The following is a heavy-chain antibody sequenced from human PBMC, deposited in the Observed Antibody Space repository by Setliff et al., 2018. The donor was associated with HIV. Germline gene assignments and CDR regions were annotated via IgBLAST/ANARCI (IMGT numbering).Heavy chain of an antibody. J-gene: IGHJ4*02. CDR1: GASFSGYF. V-gene: IGHV4-34*01. CDR2: INHSGDT. Sequence: SETLSLTCTLYGASFSGYFWHWIRQAPGGGLEWIGNINHSGDTNYNPSLESRVTISADTSKRQFSLRLSSVTAADTAVYYCARELSGGHGGNSNFAYWGQGTLVTVSS. D-gene: IGHD2-21*02. CDR3: ARELSGGHGGNSNFAY.